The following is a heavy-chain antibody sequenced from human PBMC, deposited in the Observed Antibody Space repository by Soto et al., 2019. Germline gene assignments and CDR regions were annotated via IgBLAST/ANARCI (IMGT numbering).Heavy chain of an antibody. D-gene: IGHD3-3*01. J-gene: IGHJ6*02. V-gene: IGHV3-53*01. CDR2: IYSGGGT. CDR3: ARDRITIFGGDYYYYGMDV. Sequence: GGSLRLSCAASGFTVSSNYMSWVRQAPGKGLEWVSLIYSGGGTYFADSVKGRLTISRDNSKNTLYLQMNSLRAEDTAIYYCARDRITIFGGDYYYYGMDVWGQGTTVTVSS. CDR1: GFTVSSNY.